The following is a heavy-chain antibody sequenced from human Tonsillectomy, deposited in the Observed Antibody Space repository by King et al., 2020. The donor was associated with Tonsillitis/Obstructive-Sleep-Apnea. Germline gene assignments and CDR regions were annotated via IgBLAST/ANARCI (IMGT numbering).Heavy chain of an antibody. CDR2: IYYSGST. D-gene: IGHD1-20*01. CDR3: ARRMTGNTGVFDI. Sequence: LQLQESGPGLVKPSETLSLTCTVSGGSISSSIYYWGWVRQPPGKGLEWIGTIYYSGSTYYNPSLESRVTLSVYTSKNQFSLNLSAVTAAVTAVYYCARRMTGNTGVFDIWGQGAMVTVSS. CDR1: GGSISSSIYY. J-gene: IGHJ3*02. V-gene: IGHV4-39*01.